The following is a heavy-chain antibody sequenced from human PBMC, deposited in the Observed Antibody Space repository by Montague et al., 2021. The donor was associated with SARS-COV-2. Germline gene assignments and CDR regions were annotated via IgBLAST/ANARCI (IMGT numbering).Heavy chain of an antibody. D-gene: IGHD6-19*01. V-gene: IGHV3-23*01. Sequence: SLRLSCAASGFIFSNYAMTWVRQAPGKGLEWVSTMSGSGGSRDYADSVKGRFTISRDSSKNTLYLQMNSLRVEDTAVYYCAKDTATIRIAVALMDVWGQGTTVIVSS. CDR2: MSGSGGSR. J-gene: IGHJ6*02. CDR1: GFIFSNYA. CDR3: AKDTATIRIAVALMDV.